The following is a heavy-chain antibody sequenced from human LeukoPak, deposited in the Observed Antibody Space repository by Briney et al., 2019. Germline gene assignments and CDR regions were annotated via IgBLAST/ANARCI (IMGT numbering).Heavy chain of an antibody. J-gene: IGHJ4*02. Sequence: SETLSLTCTVSGGSISSYYWSWIRQPPGKGLEWIGYIYYSGSTNYNPSLKSRVTISVDTSKNQFSLKLSSVTAADTAVYFCARDSVSCSTTSCSDYLDYWGQGTLVTVSS. CDR1: GGSISSYY. D-gene: IGHD2-2*01. V-gene: IGHV4-59*01. CDR3: ARDSVSCSTTSCSDYLDY. CDR2: IYYSGST.